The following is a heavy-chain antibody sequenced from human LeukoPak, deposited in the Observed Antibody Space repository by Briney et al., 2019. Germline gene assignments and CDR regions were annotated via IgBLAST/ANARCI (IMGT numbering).Heavy chain of an antibody. J-gene: IGHJ4*02. Sequence: PGRSLRLSCAASGFTFSSYAMHWVRQAPGKGLEWVAVISYDGSNKYYADSVKGRFTISRDNSKNTLYLQMNSLRAEDTAVYYCARDRSGNGAFDYWGQGTLVTVSS. V-gene: IGHV3-30-3*01. D-gene: IGHD2-8*01. CDR2: ISYDGSNK. CDR3: ARDRSGNGAFDY. CDR1: GFTFSSYA.